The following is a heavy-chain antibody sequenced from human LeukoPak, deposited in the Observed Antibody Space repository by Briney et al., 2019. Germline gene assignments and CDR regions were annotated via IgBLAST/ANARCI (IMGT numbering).Heavy chain of an antibody. CDR3: VRGGLMTNGTVIASPFDY. J-gene: IGHJ4*02. V-gene: IGHV3-11*04. D-gene: IGHD3-16*02. CDR1: GFTFRDYY. CDR2: ISSSGSTI. Sequence: GGSLRLSCAASGFTFRDYYMSWIRQAPGKGLEWVSYISSSGSTIYYADSVKGRFTISRDNPRNSVFLQMNSLRDDDTAVYFCVRGGLMTNGTVIASPFDYWGQGILVLVSS.